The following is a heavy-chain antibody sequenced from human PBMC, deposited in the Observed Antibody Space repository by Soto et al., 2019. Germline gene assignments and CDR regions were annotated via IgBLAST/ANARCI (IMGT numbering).Heavy chain of an antibody. CDR3: ARERYYYGSGDY. J-gene: IGHJ4*02. CDR2: IYYSGST. CDR1: GGSISSGGYY. D-gene: IGHD3-10*01. V-gene: IGHV4-61*08. Sequence: SETLSLTCAVSGGSISSGGYYWSWIRQPPGKGLEWIGYIYYSGSTNYNPSLKGQFTISRDNAKNSLYLQMNSLRAEDTAVYYCARERYYYGSGDYWGQGTLVTVSS.